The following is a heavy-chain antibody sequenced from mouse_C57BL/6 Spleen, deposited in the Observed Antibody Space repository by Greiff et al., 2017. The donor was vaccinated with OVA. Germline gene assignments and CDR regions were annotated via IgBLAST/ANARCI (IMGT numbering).Heavy chain of an antibody. CDR1: GYTFTSYW. Sequence: VQLQQPGAELVKPGASVKLSCKASGYTFTSYWMQWVKQRPGQGLEWIGEIDPSDSYTNYNQKFKGKATLTVDTSSSTAYMQLSSLTSEDSAVYYCTRYGRTFYAMDYWGQGTSVTVSS. CDR2: IDPSDSYT. V-gene: IGHV1-50*01. D-gene: IGHD1-1*01. CDR3: TRYGRTFYAMDY. J-gene: IGHJ4*01.